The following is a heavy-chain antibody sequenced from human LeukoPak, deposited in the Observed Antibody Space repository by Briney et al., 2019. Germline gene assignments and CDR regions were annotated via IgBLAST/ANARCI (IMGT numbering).Heavy chain of an antibody. CDR1: GYTFTSYG. Sequence: ASVKVSCKASGYTFTSYGISWVRQAPGQGLEWMGWISAYNGNTNYAQKLQGRVTMTRDTSTSTVYMELSSLRSEDTAVYYCARDTRGSDGYKAGTFDYWGQGTLVTVSS. J-gene: IGHJ4*02. CDR2: ISAYNGNT. D-gene: IGHD5-24*01. CDR3: ARDTRGSDGYKAGTFDY. V-gene: IGHV1-18*01.